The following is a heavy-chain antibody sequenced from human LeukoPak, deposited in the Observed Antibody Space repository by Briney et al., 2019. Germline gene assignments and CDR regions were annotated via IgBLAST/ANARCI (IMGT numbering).Heavy chain of an antibody. CDR2: ITSSSSTI. D-gene: IGHD3-10*01. Sequence: GSLRLSCAASGFTFSGYNMNWVRQAPGKGLEWVSYITSSSSTIYYADSVKGRFTISRDNAKNSLYLQMNSLRAEDTAVYYCARETVVRGVAFDYWGPGTLVTVSS. J-gene: IGHJ4*02. V-gene: IGHV3-48*04. CDR3: ARETVVRGVAFDY. CDR1: GFTFSGYN.